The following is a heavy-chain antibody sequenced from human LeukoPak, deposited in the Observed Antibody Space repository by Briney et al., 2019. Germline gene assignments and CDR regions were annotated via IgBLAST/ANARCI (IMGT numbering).Heavy chain of an antibody. CDR2: IKQDGSEK. J-gene: IGHJ6*03. CDR1: GFTFSDYY. D-gene: IGHD3-10*01. CDR3: ARDRLRGVPSYYYYYMDV. Sequence: PGGSLRLSCAASGFTFSDYYMSWIRQAPGKGLEWVANIKQDGSEKYYVDSVKGRFTISRDNAKNSLYLQMNSLRAEDTAVYYCARDRLRGVPSYYYYYMDVWGKGTTVTISS. V-gene: IGHV3-7*01.